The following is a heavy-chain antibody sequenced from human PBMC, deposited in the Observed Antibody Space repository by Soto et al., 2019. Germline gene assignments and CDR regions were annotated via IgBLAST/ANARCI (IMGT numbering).Heavy chain of an antibody. CDR3: ARDLRRRVDFWSGYSYYVMDV. Sequence: ASVKVSCKASGYTFTSYGISWVRQAPGQGLEWMGWISAYNGNTNYAQKLQGRVTMTTDTSTSTAYMELRSLRSDDTAVYYCARDLRRRVDFWSGYSYYVMDVWGQGTTVPVSS. V-gene: IGHV1-18*01. J-gene: IGHJ6*02. D-gene: IGHD3-3*01. CDR2: ISAYNGNT. CDR1: GYTFTSYG.